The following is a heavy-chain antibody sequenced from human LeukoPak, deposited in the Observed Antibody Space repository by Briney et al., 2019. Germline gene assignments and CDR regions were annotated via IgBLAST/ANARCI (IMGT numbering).Heavy chain of an antibody. D-gene: IGHD6-19*01. V-gene: IGHV4-4*07. Sequence: SETLSLTCIVSGDSISSYYWNWIRQPAGKRLEWIGRIYTSGSTNYNPSLKSRVTMSVDTSKNQFSLKLSSVTAADTAVYYCARDRGSGWYGFPDKWGQGTLVTVSS. CDR1: GDSISSYY. CDR3: ARDRGSGWYGFPDK. J-gene: IGHJ4*02. CDR2: IYTSGST.